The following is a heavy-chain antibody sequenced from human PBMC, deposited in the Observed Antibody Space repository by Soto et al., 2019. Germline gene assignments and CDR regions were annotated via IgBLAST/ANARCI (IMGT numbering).Heavy chain of an antibody. CDR1: GFTFSSYA. Sequence: QVQLVESGGGVVQPGRSLRLSCAASGFTFSSYAMHWVRQAPGKGLEWVAVISYDGSNKYYADSVKGRFTISRDNSKNTLYLQMNSLRAEETAVYYCARDPGDYWGQGTLVTVSS. J-gene: IGHJ4*02. CDR2: ISYDGSNK. CDR3: ARDPGDY. V-gene: IGHV3-30-3*01.